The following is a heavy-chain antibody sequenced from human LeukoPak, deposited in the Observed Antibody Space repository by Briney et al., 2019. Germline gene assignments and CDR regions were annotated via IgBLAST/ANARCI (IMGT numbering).Heavy chain of an antibody. CDR3: AREARRGYSYGYSDY. CDR2: IIPIFGTA. V-gene: IGHV1-69*05. D-gene: IGHD5-18*01. J-gene: IGHJ4*02. CDR1: GGTFSSYA. Sequence: GASVKVSCKASGGTFSSYAISWVRQAPGQGLEWMGGIIPIFGTANYAQKFQGRVTMTRDMSTSTVYMELSSLRSEDTAVYYCAREARRGYSYGYSDYWGQGTLVTVSS.